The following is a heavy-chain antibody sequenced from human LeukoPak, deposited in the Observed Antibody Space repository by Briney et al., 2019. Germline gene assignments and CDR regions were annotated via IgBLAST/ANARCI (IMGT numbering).Heavy chain of an antibody. V-gene: IGHV1-8*01. D-gene: IGHD4/OR15-4a*01. CDR1: GYTFTIYD. CDR2: MNPNSGNT. J-gene: IGHJ6*03. CDR3: ARGVLESPVFYYYYMDV. Sequence: GSVKVSCKASGYTFTIYDINWVRQATGQGLEWMGWMNPNSGNTGYAQKFQGRVTMTRNTSISTAYMELSSLRSEDTAVYYCARGVLESPVFYYYYMDVWGKGTTVTVSS.